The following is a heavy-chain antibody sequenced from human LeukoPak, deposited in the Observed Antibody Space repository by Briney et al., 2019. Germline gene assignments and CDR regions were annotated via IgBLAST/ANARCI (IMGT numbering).Heavy chain of an antibody. D-gene: IGHD4-11*01. Sequence: PSETLSLTCTVSGGSISSSSYYWGWIRQPPGKGLEWIGSIYYSGSTYYNPSLKSRVTISVDTSKNQFSLKLSSVTAADTAVYYCAREPLQYGMDVWGQGTTVTVSS. CDR1: GGSISSSSYY. CDR2: IYYSGST. J-gene: IGHJ6*02. CDR3: AREPLQYGMDV. V-gene: IGHV4-39*07.